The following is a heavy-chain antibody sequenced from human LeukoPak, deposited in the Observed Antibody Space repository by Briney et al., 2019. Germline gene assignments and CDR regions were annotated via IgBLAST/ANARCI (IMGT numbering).Heavy chain of an antibody. J-gene: IGHJ3*02. CDR1: GSTFSDYY. V-gene: IGHV3-11*04. Sequence: GGSLRLSCAASGSTFSDYYMSWIRQAPGKGLEWVSYISSSGSTIYYADSVKGRFTISRDNAKNSLYLQMNSLRAEDTAVYYCAKFPPFTIFGVDDAFDTWGQGTMVTVSS. D-gene: IGHD3-3*01. CDR2: ISSSGSTI. CDR3: AKFPPFTIFGVDDAFDT.